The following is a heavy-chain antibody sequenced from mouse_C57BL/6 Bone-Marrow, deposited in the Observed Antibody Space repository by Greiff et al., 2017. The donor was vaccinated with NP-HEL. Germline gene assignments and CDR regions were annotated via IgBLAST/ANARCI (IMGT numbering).Heavy chain of an antibody. D-gene: IGHD3-2*02. Sequence: QVQLQQPGAELVRPGTSVKLSCKASGYTFTSYWMHWVKQRPGQGLEWIGVIDPSDSYTNYNQKFKGKATLTVDTSSSTAYMQLSSLTSEDSAVYYCARSQGDAMDYWGQGTSVTVSS. J-gene: IGHJ4*01. V-gene: IGHV1-59*01. CDR3: ARSQGDAMDY. CDR2: IDPSDSYT. CDR1: GYTFTSYW.